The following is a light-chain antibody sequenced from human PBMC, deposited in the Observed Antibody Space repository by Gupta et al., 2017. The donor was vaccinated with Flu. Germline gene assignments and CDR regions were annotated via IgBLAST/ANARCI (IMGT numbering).Light chain of an antibody. V-gene: IGLV2-14*01. CDR2: EVS. J-gene: IGLJ1*01. Sequence: QSALTQPASVSGSPGQSITISCTGSSSDVGGYNYVSWYQQYPGEAPKVIIYEVSNRPSGVSDRGSGSKSGNTVSMTISGLQAEDEAYYHCSSYTSSSTEVFGTGTKVTVL. CDR3: SSYTSSSTEV. CDR1: SSDVGGYNY.